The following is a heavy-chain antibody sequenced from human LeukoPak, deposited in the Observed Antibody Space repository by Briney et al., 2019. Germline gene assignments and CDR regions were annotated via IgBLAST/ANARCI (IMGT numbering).Heavy chain of an antibody. CDR1: GFTVSSNY. D-gene: IGHD3-10*01. V-gene: IGHV3-53*01. CDR3: ATTILSMVRGVPTPIFDY. Sequence: TGGSLRLSCAASGFTVSSNYMSWVRQAPGKGLEWVSVIYSGDNTYYAASVRGRFTISRDVSKNTLYLRMNRLRAEDTAVYYCATTILSMVRGVPTPIFDYWGQGTLVTVSS. CDR2: IYSGDNT. J-gene: IGHJ4*02.